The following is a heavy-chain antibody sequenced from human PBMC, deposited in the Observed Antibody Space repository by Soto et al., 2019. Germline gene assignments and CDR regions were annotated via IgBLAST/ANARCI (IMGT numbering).Heavy chain of an antibody. D-gene: IGHD5-18*01. J-gene: IGHJ4*02. CDR2: IYYSGST. Sequence: PSDTLSLTCTVSGGSISSYYWTWIRQPPGKGLEWIGYIYYSGSTNYNPSLKRRVTISVDTSKNQFSLKLSSVTAADTAVYYCASSYGYYYFDYWGQGTLVTVSS. CDR3: ASSYGYYYFDY. V-gene: IGHV4-59*07. CDR1: GGSISSYY.